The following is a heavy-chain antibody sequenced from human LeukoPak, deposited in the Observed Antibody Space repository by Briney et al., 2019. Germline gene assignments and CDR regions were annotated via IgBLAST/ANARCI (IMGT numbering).Heavy chain of an antibody. CDR2: IFYSGST. J-gene: IGHJ4*02. D-gene: IGHD3-16*02. CDR3: ARVSDGQIDRHFDY. CDR1: GGSISSSSYY. V-gene: IGHV4-61*05. Sequence: SETLSLTCTVSGGSISSSSYYWGWIRQPPGKGLEWIGYIFYSGSTKYNPSLKSRVTISVDTSKNQFSLRLSSVTAADTAVYYCARVSDGQIDRHFDYWGQGTLVTVSS.